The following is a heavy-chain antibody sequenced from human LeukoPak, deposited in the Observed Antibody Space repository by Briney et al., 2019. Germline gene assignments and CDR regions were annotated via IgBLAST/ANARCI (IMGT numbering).Heavy chain of an antibody. CDR2: INPNSGGT. CDR3: ARTYYYDSSGYTVPLFDY. J-gene: IGHJ4*02. V-gene: IGHV1-2*06. CDR1: GYTFTGYY. D-gene: IGHD3-22*01. Sequence: ASVKVSCKASGYTFTGYYMHWVRQAHGQVLEWMGRINPNSGGTNYAQKFRGRVTMTRDTSISTAYMELSRLRSDDTAVYYCARTYYYDSSGYTVPLFDYWGQGTLVTASS.